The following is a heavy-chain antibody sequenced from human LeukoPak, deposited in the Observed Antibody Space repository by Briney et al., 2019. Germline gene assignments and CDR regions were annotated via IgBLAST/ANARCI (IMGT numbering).Heavy chain of an antibody. CDR1: GGSFSGYY. J-gene: IGHJ4*02. V-gene: IGHV4-34*01. CDR2: INHSGST. CDR3: ARGRDGASTPFDY. D-gene: IGHD4-17*01. Sequence: PSETLSLTCAVYGGSFSGYYWSWIRQPPGKGLEWIGEINHSGSTNYNPSLKSRVTISVDTSKNQFSLKLSSVTAADTAVYYCARGRDGASTPFDYWGQGTLVTVSS.